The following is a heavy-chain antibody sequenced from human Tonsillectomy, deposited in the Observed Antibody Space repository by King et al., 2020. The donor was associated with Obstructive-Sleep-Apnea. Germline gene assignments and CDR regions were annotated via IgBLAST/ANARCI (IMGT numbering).Heavy chain of an antibody. D-gene: IGHD6-6*01. Sequence: VQLVESGAEVKKPGASVKVSCKASGYTFTSYDINWVRQAAGQGLEWMGWMNPDTGNTGYEQKFQGRFTMTRNTSITTAYMELSNLRSDDTAVYYCARGVPAGAPNWGQGTLVTVSS. CDR2: MNPDTGNT. J-gene: IGHJ4*01. CDR3: ARGVPAGAPN. V-gene: IGHV1-8*01. CDR1: GYTFTSYD.